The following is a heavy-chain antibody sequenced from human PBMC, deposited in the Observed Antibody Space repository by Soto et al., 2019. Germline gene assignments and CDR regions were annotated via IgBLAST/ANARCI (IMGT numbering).Heavy chain of an antibody. V-gene: IGHV1-69*01. CDR2: IIPIFGTA. J-gene: IGHJ4*02. Sequence: QVQLVQSGAEVKKPGSSVKVSCKASGGTFSSYAISWVRQAPGQGLEWMGGIIPIFGTANYAQKFQGRVTITADESTSTAYMELSSLRSEDTAVYYCARMKGYCSGGSCYPDFDYWGQGTLVTVSS. CDR3: ARMKGYCSGGSCYPDFDY. D-gene: IGHD2-15*01. CDR1: GGTFSSYA.